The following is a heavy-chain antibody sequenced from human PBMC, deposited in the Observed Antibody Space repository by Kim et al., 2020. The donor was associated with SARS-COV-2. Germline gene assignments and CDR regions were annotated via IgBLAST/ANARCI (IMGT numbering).Heavy chain of an antibody. D-gene: IGHD2-2*01. J-gene: IGHJ3*01. Sequence: GGSLRLSCTGSGFIFGGCGLSWVRQAPGKGLEWVGFIRNKANGGTIEYAASVKGRFTISRDDSKSIAYLQMNSLKTEDTAVYYCTTHTSTWAFDFWGQGTMLTVSS. CDR2: IRNKANGGTI. CDR3: TTHTSTWAFDF. CDR1: GFIFGGCG. V-gene: IGHV3-49*04.